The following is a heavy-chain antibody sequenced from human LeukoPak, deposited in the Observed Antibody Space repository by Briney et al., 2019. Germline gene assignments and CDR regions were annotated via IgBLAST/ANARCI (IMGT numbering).Heavy chain of an antibody. D-gene: IGHD3-16*01. J-gene: IGHJ4*02. Sequence: PGGSLRLSCAASGFTVSSNYMSWVRQAPGKGLKWVSVIYSGGSTYYADSVKGRFTISRDNAKNTLYLQMNSLRDDDTAVYYCVRDNGGEHLWGQGTLVTVSS. V-gene: IGHV3-53*01. CDR2: IYSGGST. CDR3: VRDNGGEHL. CDR1: GFTVSSNY.